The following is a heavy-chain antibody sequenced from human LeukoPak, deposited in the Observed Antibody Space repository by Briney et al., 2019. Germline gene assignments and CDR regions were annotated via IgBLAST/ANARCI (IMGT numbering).Heavy chain of an antibody. CDR2: INSDGGTT. CDR1: GFTFGTYW. V-gene: IGHV3-74*01. CDR3: AKKEGKCSSPSCYLIDY. Sequence: GGSLRLSCGASGFTFGTYWMHWVRQAPGKGLVWVSGINSDGGTTTYADSVKGRFTISRDNSKNTLYLQMNSLRAEDTAVYYCAKKEGKCSSPSCYLIDYWGQGSLVTVSS. D-gene: IGHD2-2*01. J-gene: IGHJ4*02.